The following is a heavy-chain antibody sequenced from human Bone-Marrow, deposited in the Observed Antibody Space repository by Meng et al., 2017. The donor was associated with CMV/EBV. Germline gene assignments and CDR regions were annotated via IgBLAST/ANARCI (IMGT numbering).Heavy chain of an antibody. CDR3: ARADGSYSAFHC. D-gene: IGHD1-26*01. CDR1: GFTFRSYW. Sequence: GESLKISCGVSGFTFRSYWMHWVRQVPGKGLVWVSGIESDGRITTYADSVKGRFIISRDNAKNTLYLQMNSLSAEDTAVYYCARADGSYSAFHCWGQGTLVTVSS. V-gene: IGHV3-74*03. J-gene: IGHJ4*02. CDR2: IESDGRIT.